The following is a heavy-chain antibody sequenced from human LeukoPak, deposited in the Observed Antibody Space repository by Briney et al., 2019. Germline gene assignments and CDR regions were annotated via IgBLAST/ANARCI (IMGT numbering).Heavy chain of an antibody. CDR3: ARYYGSGNYAFDI. CDR1: GGSISSGSYY. D-gene: IGHD3-10*01. V-gene: IGHV4-61*02. J-gene: IGHJ3*02. CDR2: MYTSGST. Sequence: SQTLSLTCTVSGGSISSGSYYWSWIRQPAGQGLEYIGRMYTSGSTNYNPSLKSRVTISVDTSKNQFSLKLSSVTAADTAVYYCARYYGSGNYAFDIWGQGTMVTVSS.